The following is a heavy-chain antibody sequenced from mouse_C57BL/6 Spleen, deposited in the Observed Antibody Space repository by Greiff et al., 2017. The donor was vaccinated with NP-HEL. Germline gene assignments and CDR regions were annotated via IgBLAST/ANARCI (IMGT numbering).Heavy chain of an antibody. Sequence: QVQLQQPGAELVMPGASVKLSCKASGYTFTSYWMHWVKQRPGQGLEWIGEIDPSDSYTNYNRKFKGKSILTVDKSSSTAYMQLSSLTSGDSAVYYCARYYYGSSFAYWGQGTLVTVSA. CDR2: IDPSDSYT. CDR3: ARYYYGSSFAY. J-gene: IGHJ3*01. D-gene: IGHD1-1*01. CDR1: GYTFTSYW. V-gene: IGHV1-69*01.